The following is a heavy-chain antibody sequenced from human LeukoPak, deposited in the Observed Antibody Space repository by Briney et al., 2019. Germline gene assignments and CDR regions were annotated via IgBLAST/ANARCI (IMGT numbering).Heavy chain of an antibody. Sequence: GGSLRLSCAASGFTFSSYAMHWVRQAPGKGLEWVAVISYDGSNKYYADSVKGRFTISRDNSKNTLYLQMNSLRAEDTAVYYCARDHGVVGATTGAAFDIWGQGTVVTVSS. CDR1: GFTFSSYA. D-gene: IGHD1-26*01. CDR2: ISYDGSNK. CDR3: ARDHGVVGATTGAAFDI. V-gene: IGHV3-30-3*01. J-gene: IGHJ3*02.